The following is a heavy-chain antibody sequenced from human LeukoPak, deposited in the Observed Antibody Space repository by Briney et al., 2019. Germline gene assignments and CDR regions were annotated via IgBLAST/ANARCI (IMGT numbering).Heavy chain of an antibody. Sequence: ASVKVSCKASGYTFTSYDINWVRQATGQGLEWMGWMNPNSGNTGYAQKFQGRVTMTRNTSISTAYMELSSLRSEDTAVYYCASGSSSAGGYYYYYGMDVWGQGTTVTVSS. V-gene: IGHV1-8*01. CDR3: ASGSSSAGGYYYYYGMDV. D-gene: IGHD6-6*01. CDR1: GYTFTSYD. CDR2: MNPNSGNT. J-gene: IGHJ6*02.